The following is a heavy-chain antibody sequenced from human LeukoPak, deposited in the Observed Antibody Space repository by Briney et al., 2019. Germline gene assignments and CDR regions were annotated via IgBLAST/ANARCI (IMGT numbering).Heavy chain of an antibody. CDR2: IYYSGST. D-gene: IGHD3-10*01. Sequence: SETLSLTCTVSGGSISSYYWSWIRQPPGKGLEWIGYIYYSGSTNYNPSLKSRVTISVDTSKNQFSLKLSSVTAADTAVYYCARRPPRGAFDIWGQGTMVTVSS. CDR1: GGSISSYY. CDR3: ARRPPRGAFDI. V-gene: IGHV4-59*08. J-gene: IGHJ3*02.